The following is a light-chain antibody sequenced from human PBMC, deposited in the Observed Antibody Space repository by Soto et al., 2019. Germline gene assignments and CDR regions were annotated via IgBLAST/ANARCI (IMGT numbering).Light chain of an antibody. CDR2: GAS. CDR1: QSVSSN. Sequence: EIVMTQSPATLSVSPGERATISCRASQSVSSNLAWYQQKPGQAPRLLIYGASTRATGIPARWSGGGSGADISLTISSLQSEVFAVYYCQQYNNWLITFGQGTRLEIK. V-gene: IGKV3-15*01. CDR3: QQYNNWLIT. J-gene: IGKJ5*01.